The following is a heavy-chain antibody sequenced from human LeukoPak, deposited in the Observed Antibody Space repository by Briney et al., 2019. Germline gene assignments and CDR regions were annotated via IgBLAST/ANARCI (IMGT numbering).Heavy chain of an antibody. J-gene: IGHJ4*02. Sequence: PSETLSLTCTVSGGPISSSSYYWGWIRQPPGKGLEWIGSIYYSGSTYYNPSLKSRVTISVDTSKNQFSLKLSSVTAADTAVYYCARGRFGESYVDYWGQGTLVTVSS. CDR3: ARGRFGESYVDY. CDR1: GGPISSSSYY. CDR2: IYYSGST. V-gene: IGHV4-39*07. D-gene: IGHD3-10*01.